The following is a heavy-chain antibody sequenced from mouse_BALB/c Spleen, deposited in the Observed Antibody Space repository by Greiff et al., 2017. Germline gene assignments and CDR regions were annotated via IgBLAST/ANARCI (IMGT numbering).Heavy chain of an antibody. D-gene: IGHD1-1*01. CDR2: IYPYNGGT. CDR1: GYTFTDYN. V-gene: IGHV1S29*02. J-gene: IGHJ3*01. Sequence: EVQLQQSGPELVKPGASVKISCKASGYTFTDYNMHWVKQSHGKSLEWIGYIYPYNGGTGYNQKFMSKATLTVDNSSSTAYMELRSLTSEDSAVYYCARGGDYSAWFAYWGQGTLVTVSA. CDR3: ARGGDYSAWFAY.